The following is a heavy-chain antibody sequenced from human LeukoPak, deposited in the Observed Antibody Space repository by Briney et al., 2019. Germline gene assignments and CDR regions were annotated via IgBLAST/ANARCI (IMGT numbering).Heavy chain of an antibody. Sequence: GGSLRLSRAASGFTFSDYYMMWMRQAPGKGLEWVSFISSSGTAIKYADSVKGRFTISRDNAKNSLDLQMDSLRDEDTAVYYCASEVVGSSPPRDYWGQGTLVTVSS. J-gene: IGHJ4*02. D-gene: IGHD1-26*01. CDR2: ISSSGTAI. V-gene: IGHV3-11*01. CDR1: GFTFSDYY. CDR3: ASEVVGSSPPRDY.